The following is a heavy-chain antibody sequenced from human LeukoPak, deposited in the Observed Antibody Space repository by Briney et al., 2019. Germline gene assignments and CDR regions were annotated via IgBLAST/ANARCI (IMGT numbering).Heavy chain of an antibody. CDR1: GFTFDDYA. V-gene: IGHV3-9*01. Sequence: SGRSLRLSCAASGFTFDDYAMHWVRQAPGKGLEWVSGISWNSGSIGYADSVKGRFTISRDNAKNSLYLQMNSLRAEDTALYYCAKVAAAGTKPWYYFDYWGQGTLVTVSP. J-gene: IGHJ4*02. D-gene: IGHD6-13*01. CDR3: AKVAAAGTKPWYYFDY. CDR2: ISWNSGSI.